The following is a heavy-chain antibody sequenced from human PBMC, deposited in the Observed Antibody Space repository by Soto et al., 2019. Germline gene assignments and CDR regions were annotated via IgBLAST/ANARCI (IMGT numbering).Heavy chain of an antibody. V-gene: IGHV3-23*01. CDR2: IGGSGGST. D-gene: IGHD2-8*02. Sequence: EVQLLESGGGLVQPGGSLRLSCAASGFTFSSYAMSWVRQAPGKGLEWVSAIGGSGGSTYYADAVKGRFPISRDNSNKGLYLQVKGLGDEDRALYDGAPPLCRGGRVFYCVDYWGQGTLVALSS. J-gene: IGHJ4*02. CDR1: GFTFSSYA. CDR3: APPLCRGGRVFYCVDY.